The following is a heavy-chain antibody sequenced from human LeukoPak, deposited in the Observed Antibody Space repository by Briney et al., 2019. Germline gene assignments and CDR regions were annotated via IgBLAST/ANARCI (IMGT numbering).Heavy chain of an antibody. Sequence: PSQTLSLTCTVSGGSISSGSYYWGWIRQPPGKGLEWIGSIYYSGSTYYNPSLKSRVTISVDTSKNQFSLKLSSVTAADTAVYYCARGDSSSWYELFDYWGQGTLVTVSS. D-gene: IGHD6-13*01. J-gene: IGHJ4*02. V-gene: IGHV4-39*07. CDR2: IYYSGST. CDR1: GGSISSGSYY. CDR3: ARGDSSSWYELFDY.